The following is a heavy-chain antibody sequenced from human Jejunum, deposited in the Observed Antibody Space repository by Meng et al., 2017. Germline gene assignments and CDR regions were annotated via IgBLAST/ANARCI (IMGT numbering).Heavy chain of an antibody. V-gene: IGHV4-39*01. CDR3: ARLDNNWYFDL. J-gene: IGHJ2*01. CDR2: IYYSGST. D-gene: IGHD2/OR15-2a*01. Sequence: QLQLQESGPGLGKPSETRARPCTVSGGSISSRPYYWGWIRQTPGKGLEWIGSIYYSGSTYYNPSLKSRVTISVDTSKNQFSLKLSSVTAADTAVYYCARLDNNWYFDLWGRGTLVTVSS. CDR1: GGSISSRPYY.